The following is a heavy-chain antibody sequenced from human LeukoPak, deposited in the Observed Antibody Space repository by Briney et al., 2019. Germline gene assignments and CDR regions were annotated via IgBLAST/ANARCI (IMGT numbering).Heavy chain of an antibody. V-gene: IGHV1-3*01. D-gene: IGHD6-13*01. CDR2: INAGNGNT. CDR1: GYTFTSYA. Sequence: VASVTVSCKASGYTFTSYAMHWVRQAPGQRLEWMGWINAGNGNTKYSQKFQGRVTITRDTSASTAYMELSSLRSEDTAVYYCARVGTLAAAGLWGQGTLVTVSS. CDR3: ARVGTLAAAGL. J-gene: IGHJ4*02.